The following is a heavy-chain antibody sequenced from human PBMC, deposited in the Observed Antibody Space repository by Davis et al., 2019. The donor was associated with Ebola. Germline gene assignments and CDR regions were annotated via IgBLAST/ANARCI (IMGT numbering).Heavy chain of an antibody. V-gene: IGHV3-30*14. CDR2: ISYDGDNS. D-gene: IGHD6-25*01. J-gene: IGHJ4*02. CDR3: ARDLGGYLDY. CDR1: EFTFTTYV. Sequence: GESLKISCAASEFTFTTYVMHWVRQAPGKGLEWVAVISYDGDNSYYADSVKGRFTISRDNSKNTLYLQMNSLRAEDTAVYYCARDLGGYLDYWGQGTLVTVSS.